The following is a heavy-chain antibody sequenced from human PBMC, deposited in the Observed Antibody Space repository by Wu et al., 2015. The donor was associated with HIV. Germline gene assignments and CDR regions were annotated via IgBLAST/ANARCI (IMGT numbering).Heavy chain of an antibody. CDR2: ISGFNGNT. V-gene: IGHV1-18*04. D-gene: IGHD3-10*01. J-gene: IGHJ5*02. CDR1: GYTFTNYG. Sequence: QVQLVQSEGEVKKPGASVKVSCKASGYTFTNYGISWVRQAPGQGLEWMGWISGFNGNTNFAQKFKDRLSVTTDTVTKTAYMELRSLRFDDTAVYYCAKGVFRGSGRSLVPWGQGTLVTVSS. CDR3: AKGVFRGSGRSLVP.